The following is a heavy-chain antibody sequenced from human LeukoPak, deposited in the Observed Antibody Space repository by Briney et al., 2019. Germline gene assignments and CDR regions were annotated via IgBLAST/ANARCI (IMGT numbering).Heavy chain of an antibody. D-gene: IGHD5-12*01. J-gene: IGHJ4*02. CDR1: GYTFTSYY. CDR2: INPSGGST. Sequence: GASVKVSCKASGYTFTSYYMHWVRQAPGQGLEWMGIINPSGGSTSYAQKFQGRVTMTRDTSTSTVYMELSSLRSEDTAVYYCASAAYSGYDWDYWGQGTLVIVSS. V-gene: IGHV1-46*01. CDR3: ASAAYSGYDWDY.